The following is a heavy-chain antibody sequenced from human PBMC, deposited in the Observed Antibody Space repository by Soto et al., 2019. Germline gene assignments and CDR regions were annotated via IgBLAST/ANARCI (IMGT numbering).Heavy chain of an antibody. D-gene: IGHD3-10*01. V-gene: IGHV3-64D*06. CDR1: GFTFSIYA. Sequence: GGSLRLSCSASGFTFSIYAMHWVRQAPGKGLEYVSSISTNGGSTDYADSVKGRFTISRDNSKNTVYLQMSILRVEDTAVYYCVKGEYYYASRIDVWGQGTTVTVSS. CDR2: ISTNGGST. J-gene: IGHJ6*02. CDR3: VKGEYYYASRIDV.